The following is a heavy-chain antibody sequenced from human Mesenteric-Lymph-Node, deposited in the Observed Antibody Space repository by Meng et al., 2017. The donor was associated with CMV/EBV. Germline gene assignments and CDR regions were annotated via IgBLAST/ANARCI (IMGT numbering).Heavy chain of an antibody. D-gene: IGHD6-13*01. J-gene: IGHJ4*02. CDR2: INPNSGGT. Sequence: ASVKVSCKTSGDTFNNFAVSWVRQAPGQGLEWMGRINPNSGGTNYAQKFQGRVTMTRDTSISTAYMELSRLRSDDTAVYYCARIIRITALNYFDYWGQGTLVTVSS. CDR3: ARIIRITALNYFDY. CDR1: GDTFNNFA. V-gene: IGHV1-2*06.